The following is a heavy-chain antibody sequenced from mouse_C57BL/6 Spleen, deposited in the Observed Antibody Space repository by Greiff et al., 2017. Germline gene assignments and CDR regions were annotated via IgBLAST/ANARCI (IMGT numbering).Heavy chain of an antibody. J-gene: IGHJ2*01. D-gene: IGHD2-1*01. Sequence: EVQLQESGGGLVKPGGSLKLSCAASGFTFSDYGMHWVRQAPEKGLEWVAYISSGSSTIYYADTVKGRFTISRDNAKNTLFLQMTSLRSEDTAMYYCARGGVTTHYFDYWGQGTTLTVSS. V-gene: IGHV5-17*01. CDR1: GFTFSDYG. CDR2: ISSGSSTI. CDR3: ARGGVTTHYFDY.